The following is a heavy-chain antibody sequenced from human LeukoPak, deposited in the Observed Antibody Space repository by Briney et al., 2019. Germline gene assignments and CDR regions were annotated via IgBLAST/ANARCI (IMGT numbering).Heavy chain of an antibody. J-gene: IGHJ4*02. Sequence: SETLSLTCTVSGYSISSGYYWGWIRQPPGKGLEWIGSIYHSGSTYYNPSLKSRVTISVDTSKNQFSLELNSVTAADTAVYYCARDESGIAAAGVYWGQGTLVAVSS. CDR1: GYSISSGYY. CDR2: IYHSGST. CDR3: ARDESGIAAAGVY. V-gene: IGHV4-38-2*02. D-gene: IGHD6-13*01.